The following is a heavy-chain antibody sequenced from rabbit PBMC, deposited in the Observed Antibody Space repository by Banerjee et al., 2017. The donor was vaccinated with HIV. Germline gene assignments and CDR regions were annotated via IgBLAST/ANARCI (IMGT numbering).Heavy chain of an antibody. CDR1: GFSFNNRYV. Sequence: QEQLEESGGDLVKPEGSLTLTCTASGFSFNNRYVMCWVRQAPGKGLEWIACINTSSGNIVYATWAKGRFTISKTSWTTVTLQMTSLTAADTATYFCARDAGGDGYSNDLWGPGTLVTVS. V-gene: IGHV1S45*01. CDR3: ARDAGGDGYSNDL. D-gene: IGHD7-1*01. CDR2: INTSSGNI. J-gene: IGHJ4*01.